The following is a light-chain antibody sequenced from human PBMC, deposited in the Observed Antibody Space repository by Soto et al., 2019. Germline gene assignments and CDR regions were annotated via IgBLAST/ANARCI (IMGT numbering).Light chain of an antibody. CDR1: GSDIGAYNF. J-gene: IGLJ2*01. CDR2: EVT. CDR3: ISYAGSPTLV. V-gene: IGLV2-8*01. Sequence: QSALTQPPSASGSPGQSVTISCTGTGSDIGAYNFVSWYQQHPGKAPKLVIYEVTKRPSGVPDRFFGSKSGNTASLTVSGLQAEDEAEYHCISYAGSPTLVFGGGTKLTVL.